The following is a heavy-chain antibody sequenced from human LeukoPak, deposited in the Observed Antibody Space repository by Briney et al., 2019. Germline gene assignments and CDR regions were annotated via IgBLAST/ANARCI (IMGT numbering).Heavy chain of an antibody. J-gene: IGHJ4*02. CDR3: ARVSHYYGSEIEY. CDR2: ISAYNGNT. D-gene: IGHD3-10*01. V-gene: IGHV1-18*01. CDR1: GYTFTSYG. Sequence: ASVKVSCKSSGYTFTSYGITWVRQAPGQGLEWMGWISAYNGNTNYAQKVQGRVTMTTDTSTSTAYMELRSLRSDDTAVYYCARVSHYYGSEIEYWGQGTLVTVSS.